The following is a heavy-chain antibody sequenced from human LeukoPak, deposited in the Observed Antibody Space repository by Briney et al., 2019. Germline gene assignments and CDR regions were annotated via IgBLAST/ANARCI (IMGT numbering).Heavy chain of an antibody. J-gene: IGHJ4*02. V-gene: IGHV3-21*01. Sequence: KAGGSLRLSCAASGFTFSSYSMNWVRQAPGKGLEWVSSISSSSSYINYADSVKGRFTISRDNAKNSLYLQMNSLRAEDTAVYYCARNYGSGSSVVGYWGQGTLVTVSS. CDR1: GFTFSSYS. D-gene: IGHD3-10*01. CDR3: ARNYGSGSSVVGY. CDR2: ISSSSSYI.